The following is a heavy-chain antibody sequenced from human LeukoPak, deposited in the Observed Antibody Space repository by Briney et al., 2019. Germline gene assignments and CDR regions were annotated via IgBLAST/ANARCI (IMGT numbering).Heavy chain of an antibody. D-gene: IGHD3-22*01. Sequence: PSETLSLTCTVSGASISSYYWSWIRQPPGKGLEWIGDIYYSGSIKYNPSLKSRVTMSVDTSKNQFSLKLSSVTAADTAIYYCARESPSGYYNRPIDYWGQGTLVTVSS. CDR2: IYYSGSI. V-gene: IGHV4-59*01. J-gene: IGHJ4*02. CDR3: ARESPSGYYNRPIDY. CDR1: GASISSYY.